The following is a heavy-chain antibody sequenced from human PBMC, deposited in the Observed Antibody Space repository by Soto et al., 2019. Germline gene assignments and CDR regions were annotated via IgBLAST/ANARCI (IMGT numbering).Heavy chain of an antibody. V-gene: IGHV4-34*01. CDR1: GGSFSGYY. Sequence: PSETLSLTCAVYGGSFSGYYWSWIRQPPGKGLEWIGEINHSGSTNYNPSLKSRVTISVDTSKNQFSLKLSSVTAADTAVYYCARVKAGKRGYDFWSGPNIPPYYYGMDVWGQGTTVTVSS. CDR2: INHSGST. J-gene: IGHJ6*02. CDR3: ARVKAGKRGYDFWSGPNIPPYYYGMDV. D-gene: IGHD3-3*01.